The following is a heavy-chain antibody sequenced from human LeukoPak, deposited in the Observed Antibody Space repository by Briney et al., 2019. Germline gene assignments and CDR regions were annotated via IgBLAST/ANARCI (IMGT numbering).Heavy chain of an antibody. V-gene: IGHV3-30-3*01. CDR1: GFTFRNYV. J-gene: IGHJ4*02. CDR3: AREGYYGSGSPPSLYFDY. D-gene: IGHD3-10*01. Sequence: GGSLGLTCAASGFTFRNYVIHWVRQAPGKGLEWVAVTSSDLNVKLYADSVKGRFTISRDNSRSTLYLQMNSLRPEDTAIYYCAREGYYGSGSPPSLYFDYWGQGTLVTVSS. CDR2: TSSDLNVK.